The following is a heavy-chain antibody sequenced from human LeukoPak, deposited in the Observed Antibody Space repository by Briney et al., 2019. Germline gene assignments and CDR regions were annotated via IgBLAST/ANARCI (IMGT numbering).Heavy chain of an antibody. Sequence: GGSLRLSCAASGFTFSDYYMSWIRQAPGKGLEWVSYISSSGSTIYYADSVKGRFTISRDNAENSLYLRMNSLRAEDTAVYYCARKTGTTGEAFDYWGQGTQVTVSS. CDR2: ISSSGSTI. CDR1: GFTFSDYY. V-gene: IGHV3-11*01. CDR3: ARKTGTTGEAFDY. D-gene: IGHD1-1*01. J-gene: IGHJ4*02.